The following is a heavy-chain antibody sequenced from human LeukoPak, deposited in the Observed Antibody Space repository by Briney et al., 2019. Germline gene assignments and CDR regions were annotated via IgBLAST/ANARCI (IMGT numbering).Heavy chain of an antibody. Sequence: SGGSLRLSCAASGFTFSSYAMSWVRQAPGKGLEWVSAISGSGSTYYADSVKGRLTISRDNSKNTLYLQMNSLIAEETGVYDCAKLPRGVCSGGSCYCSHAFDIWGQGTMVTVSS. CDR2: ISGSGST. V-gene: IGHV3-23*01. J-gene: IGHJ3*02. CDR1: GFTFSSYA. CDR3: AKLPRGVCSGGSCYCSHAFDI. D-gene: IGHD2-15*01.